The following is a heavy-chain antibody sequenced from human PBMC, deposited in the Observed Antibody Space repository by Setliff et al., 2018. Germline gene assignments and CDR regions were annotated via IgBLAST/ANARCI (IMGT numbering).Heavy chain of an antibody. CDR1: GYSFSTCW. V-gene: IGHV5-51*01. D-gene: IGHD3-10*01. Sequence: GESLKLSCKGSGYSFSTCWVGWVRQMPGKGLEWMGIIYPGDSITRYSPSFQGQVTISVDKSINTAYLQWSSLRASDTAIYYCARHPYYYGSGTYLDNNNRWFDPWGQGTLVTVSS. CDR2: IYPGDSIT. J-gene: IGHJ5*02. CDR3: ARHPYYYGSGTYLDNNNRWFDP.